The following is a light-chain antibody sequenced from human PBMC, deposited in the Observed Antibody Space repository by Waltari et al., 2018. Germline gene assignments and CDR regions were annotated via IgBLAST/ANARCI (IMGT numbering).Light chain of an antibody. CDR2: DVN. CDR1: TSDLGTYHF. CDR3: ASYTTSYTWV. Sequence: QSALTQPASVSGSPGQSRTISCAGTTSDLGTYHFVAWYQHLPGNVPKLIFYDVNKRPSGVSTRFSGSKSGNTASLTISGLLAEDEADYYCASYTTSYTWVFGGGTRLAVL. V-gene: IGLV2-14*03. J-gene: IGLJ3*02.